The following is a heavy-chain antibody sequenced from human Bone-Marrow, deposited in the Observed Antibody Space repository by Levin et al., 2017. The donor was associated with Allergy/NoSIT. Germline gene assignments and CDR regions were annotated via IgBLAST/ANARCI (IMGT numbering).Heavy chain of an antibody. CDR2: ISHSGSA. D-gene: IGHD3-9*01. CDR3: ARANYDTLTGYYSGGFYYMDV. J-gene: IGHJ6*03. V-gene: IGHV4-61*03. CDR1: GDSVSRGNFY. Sequence: SQTLSLTCTVSGDSVSRGNFYWSWIRQPPGKGLEWNGYISHSGSASYNPSFKSRIAISVDTSKSRLSLELNSLTAADTAVYYCARANYDTLTGYYSGGFYYMDVWGKGTTVTVSS.